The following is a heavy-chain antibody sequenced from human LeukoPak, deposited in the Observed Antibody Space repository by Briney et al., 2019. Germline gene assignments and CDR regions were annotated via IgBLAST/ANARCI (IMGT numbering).Heavy chain of an antibody. CDR1: GGSISSGSYY. Sequence: SQTLSLTCTVSGGSISSGSYYWSWIRQPAGKGLEWIGRIYTSGSTNYNPSLKSRVTISVDTSKNQFSLKLSSVTAADTAVYYCAGRYYYGSGSYYSPLGYYYTDVWGKGTTVTISS. J-gene: IGHJ6*03. CDR3: AGRYYYGSGSYYSPLGYYYTDV. V-gene: IGHV4-61*02. D-gene: IGHD3-10*01. CDR2: IYTSGST.